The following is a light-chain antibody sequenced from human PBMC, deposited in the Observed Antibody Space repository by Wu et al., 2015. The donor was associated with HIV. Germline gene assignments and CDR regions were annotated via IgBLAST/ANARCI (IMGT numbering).Light chain of an antibody. Sequence: DIVLTQSPGTLSLSPGERATLSCRASQSVSGNYLAWYQQKPGQAPRLLIFGASIRASGVPARFSGSGSGTEFTLTISSIQSEDFAVYYCQQYINWPPYTFGQGTKLEIK. CDR3: QQYINWPPYT. CDR2: GAS. V-gene: IGKV3-15*01. J-gene: IGKJ2*01. CDR1: QSVSGN.